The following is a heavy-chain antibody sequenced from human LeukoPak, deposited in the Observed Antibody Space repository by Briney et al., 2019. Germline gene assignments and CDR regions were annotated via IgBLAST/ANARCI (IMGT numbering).Heavy chain of an antibody. CDR3: ARGHHNWNDRLSYYYYGMDV. CDR2: IIPILGIA. V-gene: IGHV1-69*04. J-gene: IGHJ6*02. CDR1: GGTFSSYA. Sequence: GASVKVSCKASGGTFSSYAISWVRQAPGQGLEWMGRIIPILGIANYAQKFQGRVTITADKSTSTAYMGLSSLRSEDTAVYYCARGHHNWNDRLSYYYYGMDVWGQGTTVTVSS. D-gene: IGHD1-1*01.